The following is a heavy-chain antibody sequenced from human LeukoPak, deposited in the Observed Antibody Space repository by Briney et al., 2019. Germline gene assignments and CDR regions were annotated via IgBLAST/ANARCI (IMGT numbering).Heavy chain of an antibody. CDR1: GFTFSSFW. CDR2: IKEDGSEK. V-gene: IGHV3-7*01. J-gene: IGHJ4*02. Sequence: GGSLRLSCAASGFTFSSFWMTWVRQAPGKGLEWVANIKEDGSEKYYVDSVKGRFTISRDNAKKPLYLQMNSLGAEDTAVYYCARGYEYSSSPPGYWGQGTLVTVSS. D-gene: IGHD6-6*01. CDR3: ARGYEYSSSPPGY.